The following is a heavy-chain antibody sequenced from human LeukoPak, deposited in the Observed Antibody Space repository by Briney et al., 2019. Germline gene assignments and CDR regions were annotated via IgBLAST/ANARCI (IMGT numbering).Heavy chain of an antibody. CDR2: IYHYGST. CDR1: GGSISSYY. J-gene: IGHJ4*02. CDR3: ASNYGSGSYYIFGY. D-gene: IGHD3-10*01. Sequence: SETLSLTCTVSGGSISSYYWGWIRQPPGKGLDWIGTIYHYGSTYYNPSLKSRVTISVDMSKNQFSLKLSSVTAADTAVYYCASNYGSGSYYIFGYWGQGTLVTVSS. V-gene: IGHV4-38-2*02.